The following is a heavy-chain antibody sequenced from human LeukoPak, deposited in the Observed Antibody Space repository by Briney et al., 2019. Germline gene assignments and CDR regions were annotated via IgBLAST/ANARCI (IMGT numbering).Heavy chain of an antibody. Sequence: SVRVSCKASGGTFSSYAISWVRQAPGQGLEWRGGIIPIFGTANYAQKFQGRVTITADESASAAYMELSSLRSEDTAVYYCARAMIAAAGIFDYWGQGTLVTVSS. J-gene: IGHJ4*02. CDR1: GGTFSSYA. D-gene: IGHD6-13*01. V-gene: IGHV1-69*13. CDR3: ARAMIAAAGIFDY. CDR2: IIPIFGTA.